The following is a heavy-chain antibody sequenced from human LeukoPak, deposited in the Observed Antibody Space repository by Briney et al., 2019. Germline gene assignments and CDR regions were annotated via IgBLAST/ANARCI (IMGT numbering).Heavy chain of an antibody. CDR2: ISAYNGNT. CDR1: GYTFTSYG. D-gene: IGHD6-6*01. CDR3: ARDYPYSSSSLSYYYYGMDV. Sequence: ASVKVSCKASGYTFTSYGISWVRQAPGQGLEWMGWISAYNGNTNYAQKLQGRVTMTTDTSTSTAYMELRSLRSDGTAVYYCARDYPYSSSSLSYYYYGMDVWGQGTTVTVSS. V-gene: IGHV1-18*01. J-gene: IGHJ6*02.